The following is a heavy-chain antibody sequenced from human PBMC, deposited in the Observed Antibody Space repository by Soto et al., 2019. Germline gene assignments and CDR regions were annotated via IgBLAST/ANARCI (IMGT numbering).Heavy chain of an antibody. Sequence: ASVKVSCKASGYTFTSYAMHWVRQAPGQRLEWMGWINAGNGNTKYSQKFQGRVTITRDTSASTAYMELSSLSSEDTAVYYCARGCGYYYYYGMDVWGQGTTVTVSS. CDR1: GYTFTSYA. V-gene: IGHV1-3*01. J-gene: IGHJ6*02. CDR2: INAGNGNT. CDR3: ARGCGYYYYYGMDV.